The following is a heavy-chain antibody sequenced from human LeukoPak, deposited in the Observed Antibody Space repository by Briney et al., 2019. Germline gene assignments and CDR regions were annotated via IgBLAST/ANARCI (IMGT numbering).Heavy chain of an antibody. CDR2: TTYDASDK. J-gene: IGHJ4*02. CDR1: GFTFRNYA. CDR3: ARDGAGTYLPDY. V-gene: IGHV3-30*04. Sequence: GGSLRLSCAASGFTFRNYAMHWVRQAPGKGLEWVAVTTYDASDKDYADSVKGRFTISRDNSKNTLYLQMNSLRPEDTAVYFCARDGAGTYLPDYWGQGVLVTVSP. D-gene: IGHD3-10*01.